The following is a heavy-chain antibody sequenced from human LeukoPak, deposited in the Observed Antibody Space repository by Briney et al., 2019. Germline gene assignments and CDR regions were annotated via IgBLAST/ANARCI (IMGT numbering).Heavy chain of an antibody. V-gene: IGHV4-34*01. J-gene: IGHJ6*02. D-gene: IGHD2-2*02. CDR3: ARVVVVPAAIIGYYYYGMDV. CDR1: GGSFSGYY. CDR2: INHSGST. Sequence: PSETLSLTCAVYGGSFSGYYWSWIRQPPGEGLEWIGEINHSGSTNYNPSLKSRVTISVDTSKNQFSLKLSSVTAADTAVYYCARVVVVPAAIIGYYYYGMDVWGQGTTVTVSS.